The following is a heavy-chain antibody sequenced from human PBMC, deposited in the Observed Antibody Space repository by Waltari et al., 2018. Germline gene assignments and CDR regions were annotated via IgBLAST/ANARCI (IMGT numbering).Heavy chain of an antibody. CDR1: GFTFSSYA. D-gene: IGHD6-19*01. CDR2: SSGSGGST. Sequence: EVQLLESGGGLVQPGGSLTTACAASGFTFSSYAMSSVRQAPGKGLEWVSASSGSGGSTYYADSLKGRFTISRDNSKNTLYLQMNSLRAEDTAVYYCAKAVAGPPGDYWGQGTLVTVSS. J-gene: IGHJ4*02. CDR3: AKAVAGPPGDY. V-gene: IGHV3-23*01.